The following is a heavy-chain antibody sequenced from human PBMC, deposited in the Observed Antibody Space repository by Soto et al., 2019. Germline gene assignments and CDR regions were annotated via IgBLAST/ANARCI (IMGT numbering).Heavy chain of an antibody. CDR3: ATVAARPQFDYFDY. V-gene: IGHV1-24*01. D-gene: IGHD6-6*01. CDR2: FDPEDGET. CDR1: GYTLTELS. Sequence: ASVKVSCKVSGYTLTELSMHWVRQAPGKGLEWMGGFDPEDGETIYAQKFQGRVTMTEDTSTDTAYMELSSLRSEDTAVYYCATVAARPQFDYFDYWGQGTLVTVSS. J-gene: IGHJ4*02.